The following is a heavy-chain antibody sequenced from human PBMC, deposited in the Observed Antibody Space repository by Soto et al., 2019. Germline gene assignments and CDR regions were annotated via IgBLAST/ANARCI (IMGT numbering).Heavy chain of an antibody. CDR1: GYTFTGYY. CDR2: IDATSNII. Sequence: ASVKVSCKASGYTFTGYYMHWVRQAPGKGLEWVSYIDATSNIIYYADSVKGRFTISRDNSKNSLSLQMNSLRAEDTAVYYCARDRWHANRYPGAFDIWGRGTMVTVSS. V-gene: IGHV3-48*04. D-gene: IGHD1-20*01. CDR3: ARDRWHANRYPGAFDI. J-gene: IGHJ3*02.